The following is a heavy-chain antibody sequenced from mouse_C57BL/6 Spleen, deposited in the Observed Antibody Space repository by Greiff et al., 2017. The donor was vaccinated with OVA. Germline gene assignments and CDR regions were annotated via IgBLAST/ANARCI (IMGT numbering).Heavy chain of an antibody. CDR1: GFSFNTYA. CDR2: IRSKSNNYAT. V-gene: IGHV10-1*01. D-gene: IGHD2-1*01. Sequence: EVQGVESGGGLVQPKGSLKLSCAASGFSFNTYAMNWVRQAPGKGLEWVARIRSKSNNYATYYADSVKDRFTISRDDSESMLYLQMNNLKTEDTAMYYCVRHDGNGFAYWGQGTLVTVSA. CDR3: VRHDGNGFAY. J-gene: IGHJ3*01.